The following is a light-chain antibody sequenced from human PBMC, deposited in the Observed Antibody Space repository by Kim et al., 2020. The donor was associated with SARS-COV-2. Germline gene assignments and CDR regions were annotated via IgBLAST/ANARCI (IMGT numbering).Light chain of an antibody. CDR2: AAS. J-gene: IGKJ1*01. CDR1: QGISNY. CDR3: QKCSGAPWT. Sequence: AAVGDRVTITCRASQGISNYLAWYQQKPGKAPKLLIYAASALQAGVPSRFSGSGSGTDFTLTINSLQPEDVATYYCQKCSGAPWTFGQGTKVEIK. V-gene: IGKV1-27*01.